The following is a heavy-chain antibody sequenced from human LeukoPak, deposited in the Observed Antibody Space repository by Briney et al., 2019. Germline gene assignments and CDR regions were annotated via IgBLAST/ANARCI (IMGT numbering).Heavy chain of an antibody. J-gene: IGHJ5*02. Sequence: GGSLRLSCAASGFTFSSYNMNWVRQAPGKGLEWVSSISSSSSYIYYADSVRGRFTISRDNANNSLYLQMNSLRAEDTAVHYCARVFVGYCSSTSCYSLDPWGQGTLVTVSS. CDR3: ARVFVGYCSSTSCYSLDP. CDR1: GFTFSSYN. CDR2: ISSSSSYI. V-gene: IGHV3-21*01. D-gene: IGHD2-2*01.